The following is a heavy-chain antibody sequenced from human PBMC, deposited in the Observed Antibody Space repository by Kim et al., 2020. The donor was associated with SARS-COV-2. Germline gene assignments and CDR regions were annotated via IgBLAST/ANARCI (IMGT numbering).Heavy chain of an antibody. CDR1: GFTFSSYS. J-gene: IGHJ3*02. V-gene: IGHV3-21*01. CDR2: ISSSSSYI. D-gene: IGHD6-19*01. CDR3: ARVRIAVAGTRRGAFDI. Sequence: GGSLRLSCAASGFTFSSYSMNWVRQAPGKGLEWVSSISSSSSYIYYADSVKGRFTISRDNAKNSLYLQMNSLRAEDTAVYYCARVRIAVAGTRRGAFDIWGQGTMVTVSS.